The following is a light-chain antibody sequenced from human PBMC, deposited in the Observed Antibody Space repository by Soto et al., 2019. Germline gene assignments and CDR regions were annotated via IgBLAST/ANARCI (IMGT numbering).Light chain of an antibody. Sequence: QSALTQPASVSGFPGQSITISCTGTSSDVGGYNYVSWYQRHPGKAPQLMIYEVSNRPSGVSNRFSGSKSGNTASLTISGLQAEDEADYYCSSYTSSSTYVFGLGTKLTVL. V-gene: IGLV2-14*01. J-gene: IGLJ1*01. CDR3: SSYTSSSTYV. CDR2: EVS. CDR1: SSDVGGYNY.